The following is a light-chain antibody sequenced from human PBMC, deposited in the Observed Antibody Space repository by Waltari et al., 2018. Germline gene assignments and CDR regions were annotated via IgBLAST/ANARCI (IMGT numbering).Light chain of an antibody. CDR3: SLYMGSGIWV. CDR1: SGSVSTTSY. V-gene: IGLV8-61*01. CDR2: TGS. J-gene: IGLJ3*02. Sequence: QTVVTQEPSLSVSPGGTVTLTCALTSGSVSTTSYATWYQQTPGQPPRTLVYTGSSRPSGVPDRFSGYVLGNTAALTITGAQADDEANYYCSLYMGSGIWVFGGGTKLTVL.